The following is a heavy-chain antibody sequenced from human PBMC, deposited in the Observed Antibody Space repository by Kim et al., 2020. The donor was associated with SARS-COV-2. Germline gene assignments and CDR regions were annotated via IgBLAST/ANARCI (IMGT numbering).Heavy chain of an antibody. CDR3: ARGRGIHALVQTILFDY. Sequence: VKGRFPLSRDNAKNSLYLQMNSLRAEDTAVYYCARGRGIHALVQTILFDYWGQGTLVTVSS. D-gene: IGHD6-13*01. J-gene: IGHJ4*02. V-gene: IGHV3-11*01.